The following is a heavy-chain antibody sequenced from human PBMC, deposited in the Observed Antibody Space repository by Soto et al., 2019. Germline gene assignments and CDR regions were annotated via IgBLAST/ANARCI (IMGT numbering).Heavy chain of an antibody. CDR3: ARDYCSGGSCPFDY. CDR2: IYYSGST. V-gene: IGHV4-31*03. J-gene: IGHJ4*02. D-gene: IGHD2-15*01. CDR1: GGSISSGGYY. Sequence: QVQLQESGPGLVKPSQTLSLTCTVSGGSISSGGYYWSWIRQHPGKGLEWIGYIYYSGSTYYNPSLKSRVTIAVDTSKNQFSLKLSSVTAADTAVYYCARDYCSGGSCPFDYWGQGTLVTVSS.